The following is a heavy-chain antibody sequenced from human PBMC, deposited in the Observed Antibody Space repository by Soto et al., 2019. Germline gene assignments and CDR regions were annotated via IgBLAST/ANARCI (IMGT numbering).Heavy chain of an antibody. V-gene: IGHV3-30*18. CDR3: AKDKFSGYEFFDY. CDR2: ISYDGSNK. J-gene: IGHJ4*02. CDR1: GFTFSNYG. Sequence: PGGSLRLSCAASGFTFSNYGMHWVRQAPDKGLEWVAIISYDGSNKYYADSVKGRFTISRDNSKNTLYLQMNSLRAEDTATYYCAKDKFSGYEFFDYWGQGTLVTVSS. D-gene: IGHD5-12*01.